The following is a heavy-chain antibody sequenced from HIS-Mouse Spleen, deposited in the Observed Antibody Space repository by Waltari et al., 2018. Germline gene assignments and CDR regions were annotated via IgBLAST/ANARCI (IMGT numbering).Heavy chain of an antibody. CDR3: EGVYGSGSYYFDY. CDR1: GFTFGSYG. V-gene: IGHV3-30*03. J-gene: IGHJ4*02. Sequence: QVQLVESGGGLVQPGRSLRLSCAASGFTFGSYGMHWVRQAPGKGLEWVAVISYDGSNKYYADSVKGRFTISRDNSKNTLYLQMNSLRAEDTAVYYCEGVYGSGSYYFDYWGQGTLVTVSS. CDR2: ISYDGSNK. D-gene: IGHD3-10*01.